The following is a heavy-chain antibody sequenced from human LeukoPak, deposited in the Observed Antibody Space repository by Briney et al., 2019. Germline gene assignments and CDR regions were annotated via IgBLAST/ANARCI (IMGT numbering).Heavy chain of an antibody. CDR3: ASYLITNDGVLN. CDR1: GFTFSSYW. V-gene: IGHV3-74*01. D-gene: IGHD3-3*01. Sequence: GGSLRLSCAASGFTFSSYWMHCVRQAPGKGLVWVSRINSDGSSTSYADSVKGRFTISRDNAKNTLYLQMNSLRAEDTAVYYCASYLITNDGVLNWGQGTLVTVSS. CDR2: INSDGSST. J-gene: IGHJ4*02.